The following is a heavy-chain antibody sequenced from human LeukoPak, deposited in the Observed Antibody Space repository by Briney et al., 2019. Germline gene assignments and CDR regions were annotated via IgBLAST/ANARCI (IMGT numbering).Heavy chain of an antibody. CDR2: ISGSGGST. J-gene: IGHJ4*02. V-gene: IGHV3-23*01. D-gene: IGHD6-19*01. CDR1: GFTFSSYA. Sequence: GGSLRLSCAASGFTFSSYAMSWVRQAPGKGQEWVSAISGSGGSTYYADSVKGRFTISRDNSKNTLYLQMNSLRAEDTAVYYCAKSPTRTVAGDLDYWGQGTLVTVSS. CDR3: AKSPTRTVAGDLDY.